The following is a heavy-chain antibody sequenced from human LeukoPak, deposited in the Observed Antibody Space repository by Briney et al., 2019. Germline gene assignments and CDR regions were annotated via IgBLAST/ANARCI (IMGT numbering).Heavy chain of an antibody. CDR1: GFTFGDYV. D-gene: IGHD3-22*01. J-gene: IGHJ3*02. V-gene: IGHV3-49*04. CDR3: TRRYNYDSSGYYYVRDAFDI. CDR2: IRSKAYGWTT. Sequence: PGGSLRLSCTASGFTFGDYVMSWVRQAPGKGLEWVGFIRSKAYGWTTKNAASVKGRFTISRDDSRSIAYLQMNSLKTEDTAVYYCTRRYNYDSSGYYYVRDAFDIWGQGTMVTVSS.